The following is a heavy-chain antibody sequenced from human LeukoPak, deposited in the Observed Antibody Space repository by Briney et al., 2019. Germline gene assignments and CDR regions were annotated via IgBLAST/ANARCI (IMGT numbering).Heavy chain of an antibody. CDR2: IRYDGSNK. CDR1: GFTFSSYG. Sequence: PGGSLRLSCAASGFTFSSYGMHWVRQAPGKGLEWVAFIRYDGSNKYYAHSVKGRFTISRDNSKNTLYLQMNSLRAEDTAVYYCAKGDGNWNYVDWFDPWGQGTLVTVSS. CDR3: AKGDGNWNYVDWFDP. J-gene: IGHJ5*02. V-gene: IGHV3-30*02. D-gene: IGHD1-7*01.